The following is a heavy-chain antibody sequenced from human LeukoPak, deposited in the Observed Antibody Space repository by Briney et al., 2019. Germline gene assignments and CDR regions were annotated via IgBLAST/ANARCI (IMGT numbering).Heavy chain of an antibody. J-gene: IGHJ4*02. V-gene: IGHV3-30*18. CDR3: VKVYPTVTTSSVLGS. D-gene: IGHD4-17*01. CDR1: GFTFSSYA. CDR2: VSYDGNLQ. Sequence: GGSLRLSCAASGFTFSSYAIHWVRQAPGKGLEGVAAVSYDGNLQHYADAVKGRLTFSRDNSKNTVFLQINSLRTEDSAVYWCVKVYPTVTTSSVLGSWGQGTLVTVSS.